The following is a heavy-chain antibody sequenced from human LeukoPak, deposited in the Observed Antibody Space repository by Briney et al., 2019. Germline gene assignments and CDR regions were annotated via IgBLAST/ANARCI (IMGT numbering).Heavy chain of an antibody. CDR3: ARANFLSCSSTSCLFDY. V-gene: IGHV1-69*04. CDR1: GGTFSSYA. D-gene: IGHD2-2*01. CDR2: IIPIFGIA. Sequence: SVKVSCKASGGTFSSYAISWVRQAPGQGLEWMGRIIPIFGIANYAQKFQGRVTITADKSTSTAYMELSRLRSDDTAVYYCARANFLSCSSTSCLFDYWGQGTLVTVSS. J-gene: IGHJ4*02.